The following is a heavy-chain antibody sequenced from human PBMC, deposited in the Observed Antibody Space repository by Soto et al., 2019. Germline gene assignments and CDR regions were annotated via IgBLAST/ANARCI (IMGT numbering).Heavy chain of an antibody. CDR2: MNPNSGNT. D-gene: IGHD2-2*01. J-gene: IGHJ6*02. CDR3: ARGRCSSTSCWVALSGTYYYYYGMDV. CDR1: GYTFTSYD. V-gene: IGHV1-8*01. Sequence: GASVKVSCKASGYTFTSYDINWVRQATGQGLEWMGWMNPNSGNTGYAQKFQGRVTMTRNTSISTAYMELSSLRSEDTAVYYCARGRCSSTSCWVALSGTYYYYYGMDVWGQGTTVTVSS.